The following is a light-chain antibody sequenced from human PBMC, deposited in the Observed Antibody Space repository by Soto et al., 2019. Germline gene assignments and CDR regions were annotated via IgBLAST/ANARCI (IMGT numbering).Light chain of an antibody. CDR1: QSVSSN. CDR2: GAS. J-gene: IGKJ4*01. V-gene: IGKV3-15*01. CDR3: QQRGNWPPT. Sequence: EIVMTQSPATLSVSPGERATLSCRASQSVSSNLAWYQQQPGQAPRLLIYGASTRATGIPARFSGSGSGTEFTLTISSLQSEDFAVYYCQQRGNWPPTFGGGTKVEIK.